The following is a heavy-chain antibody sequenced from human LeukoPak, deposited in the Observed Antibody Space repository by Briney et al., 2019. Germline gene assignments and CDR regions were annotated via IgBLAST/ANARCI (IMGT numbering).Heavy chain of an antibody. CDR2: ISGSGGST. CDR3: AKDREGIVVVIGD. Sequence: GGSLRLSCAASGFTFSSYAMSWVRQAPGKGLEGVSAISGSGGSTYYADSVKGRFTISRDNSKNTLYLQMNSLRAEDTAVYYCAKDREGIVVVIGDWGQGTLVTVSS. J-gene: IGHJ4*02. V-gene: IGHV3-23*01. CDR1: GFTFSSYA. D-gene: IGHD2-21*01.